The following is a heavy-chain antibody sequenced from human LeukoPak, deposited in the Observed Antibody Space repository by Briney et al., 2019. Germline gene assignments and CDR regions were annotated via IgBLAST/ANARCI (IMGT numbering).Heavy chain of an antibody. D-gene: IGHD2-15*01. CDR2: ISSSGSTI. Sequence: GGSLRLSCAASGFTFSSYEMNWVRQAPGKGLEWVSCISSSGSTIYYADSVKGRFTISRDNAKNSLYLQMNSMRAEDTAVYYCARDFDCSGGSCYSAYFDYWGQGTLVTVSS. J-gene: IGHJ4*02. CDR3: ARDFDCSGGSCYSAYFDY. V-gene: IGHV3-48*03. CDR1: GFTFSSYE.